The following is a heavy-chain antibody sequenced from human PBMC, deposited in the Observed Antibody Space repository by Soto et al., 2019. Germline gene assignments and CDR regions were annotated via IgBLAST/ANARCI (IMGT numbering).Heavy chain of an antibody. J-gene: IGHJ6*02. CDR3: ARDSSPGVGYYYGMDV. Sequence: QVQLVESGGGVVQPGRSLRLSCAASGFTFSSYAMHWVRQAPGKGLEWVAVISYDGSNKYYADSVKGRFTISRDNSKNTLYLQMNSLRAEDTAVYYCARDSSPGVGYYYGMDVWGQGTTVTVSS. D-gene: IGHD6-13*01. CDR2: ISYDGSNK. CDR1: GFTFSSYA. V-gene: IGHV3-30-3*01.